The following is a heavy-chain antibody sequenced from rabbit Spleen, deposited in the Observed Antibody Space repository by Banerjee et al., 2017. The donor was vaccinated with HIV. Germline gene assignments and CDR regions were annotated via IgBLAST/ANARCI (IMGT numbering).Heavy chain of an antibody. Sequence: QEQLEESGGDLVKPEGSLTLTCTASGFSFSSSYWICWVRQAPGKGLEWIACIDAGSSGSTYYASWAKGRFTISKPSSTTVTLQMTSLTAADTATYFCARDGTTNTILYFSLWGPGTLVTVS. CDR2: IDAGSSGST. D-gene: IGHD1-1*01. CDR1: GFSFSSSYW. CDR3: ARDGTTNTILYFSL. V-gene: IGHV1S45*01. J-gene: IGHJ4*01.